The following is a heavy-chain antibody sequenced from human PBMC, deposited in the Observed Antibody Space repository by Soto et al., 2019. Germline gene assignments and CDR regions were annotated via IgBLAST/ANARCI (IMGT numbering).Heavy chain of an antibody. Sequence: SLRLSCAASGFTFSSYGMHWVRQAPGKGLEWVAVISYDGSNKYYADSVKGRFTISRDNSKNTLYLQMNSLRAEDTAVYYCARDGAALDIWGQGTMVTVSS. J-gene: IGHJ3*02. CDR2: ISYDGSNK. CDR1: GFTFSSYG. V-gene: IGHV3-30*03. CDR3: ARDGAALDI. D-gene: IGHD3-16*01.